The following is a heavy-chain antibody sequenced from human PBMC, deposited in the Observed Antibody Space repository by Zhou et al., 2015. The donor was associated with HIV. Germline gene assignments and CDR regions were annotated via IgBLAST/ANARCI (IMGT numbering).Heavy chain of an antibody. CDR3: ARDRGSSWYGGSGSYARDAFDI. Sequence: QVQLVQSGAEVKKPGSSVKVSCKASGGTFSSYAISWVRQAPGQGLEWMGGIIPIFGTANYAQKFQGRVTITADESTSTAYMELSSLRSEDTAVYYCARDRGSSWYGGSGSYARDAFDIWGQGTMVTVSS. CDR2: IIPIFGTA. V-gene: IGHV1-69*01. CDR1: GGTFSSYA. J-gene: IGHJ3*02. D-gene: IGHD6-13*01.